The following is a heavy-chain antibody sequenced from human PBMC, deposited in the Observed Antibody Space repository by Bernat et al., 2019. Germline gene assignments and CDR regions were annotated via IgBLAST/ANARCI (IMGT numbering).Heavy chain of an antibody. D-gene: IGHD4-17*01. Sequence: EVQLVETGGGLIQPGGSLRLSCAASGFTVSSHYMSWVRQAPGKGLEWVSVIYCGGSTYYADSMKGQFTISGDNTKNTLYLQMNSLRAEDTAVYYCAGEKGDYLEENYYYYYMDVWGKGTTVTVSS. CDR3: AGEKGDYLEENYYYYYMDV. CDR1: GFTVSSHY. V-gene: IGHV3-53*02. J-gene: IGHJ6*03. CDR2: IYCGGST.